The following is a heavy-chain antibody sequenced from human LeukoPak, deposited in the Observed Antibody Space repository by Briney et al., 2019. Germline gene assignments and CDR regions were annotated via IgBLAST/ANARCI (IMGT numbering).Heavy chain of an antibody. CDR3: ARETKDDFWSGYPFDY. J-gene: IGHJ4*02. CDR2: IIPILGIA. CDR1: GGTFSSYT. Sequence: ASVKVSCKASGGTFSSYTISWLQQAPRQGLEWMGRIIPILGIANYAQKFQGRVTITADKSTSTAYMELSSLRSEDTAVYYCARETKDDFWSGYPFDYWGQGTLVTVSS. V-gene: IGHV1-69*04. D-gene: IGHD3-3*01.